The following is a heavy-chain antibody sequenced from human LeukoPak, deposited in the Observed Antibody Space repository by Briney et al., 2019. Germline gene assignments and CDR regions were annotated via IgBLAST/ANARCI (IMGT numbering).Heavy chain of an antibody. CDR2: ITASGTAM. CDR1: GFTFSSYG. V-gene: IGHV3-48*02. J-gene: IGHJ4*02. D-gene: IGHD1-26*01. CDR3: ASSGSYRFDY. Sequence: PGGSLRLFCAASGFTFSSYGMHWVRQAPGKGLEWVSHITASGTAMFYADSVKGRFTISRDNAKNSLYLQMNSLRDEDTAVYYCASSGSYRFDYWGQGTLVTVSS.